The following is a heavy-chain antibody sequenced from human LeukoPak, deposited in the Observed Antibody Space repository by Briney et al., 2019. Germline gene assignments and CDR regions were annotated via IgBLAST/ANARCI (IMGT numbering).Heavy chain of an antibody. CDR2: IYYTGT. J-gene: IGHJ4*02. CDR1: GGPVSDYY. D-gene: IGHD7-27*01. CDR3: ASRKLGNDY. Sequence: SETLSLTCTVSGGPVSDYYWSWIRQSPGKGLEWIGYIYYTGTSYNPSLKSRVTISADTSKNQFSLNLSSVTAADTAVYYCASRKLGNDYWGQGTLVTVSS. V-gene: IGHV4-59*02.